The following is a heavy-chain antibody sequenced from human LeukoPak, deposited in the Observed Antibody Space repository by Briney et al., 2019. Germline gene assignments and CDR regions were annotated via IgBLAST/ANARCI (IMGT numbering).Heavy chain of an antibody. J-gene: IGHJ3*02. D-gene: IGHD3-9*01. CDR2: IYYSGST. V-gene: IGHV4-59*01. CDR3: ARDTRGDILTGAHAFDI. Sequence: SSETLSLTCTVSGGSISNYYWSWIRQPPGKGLEWIGYIYYSGSTNYKSSLKSRVTISVDTSKNQFSLKLSSVTAADTAVYYCARDTRGDILTGAHAFDIWGQGTMVTVSS. CDR1: GGSISNYY.